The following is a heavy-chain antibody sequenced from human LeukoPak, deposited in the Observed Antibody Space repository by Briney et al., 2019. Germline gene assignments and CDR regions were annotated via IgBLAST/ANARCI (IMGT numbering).Heavy chain of an antibody. V-gene: IGHV3-23*01. CDR1: GITFSFNA. CDR2: ISGSGGST. Sequence: GGSLRLSCAASGITFSFNAMSWVRQAPGKGLEWVSAISGSGGSTYYADSVKGRFTISRDNSKNTLYLQMNSLRAEDTAVYYCAKVGYSSGWFRGNYYFDYWGQGTLVTVSS. J-gene: IGHJ4*02. D-gene: IGHD6-19*01. CDR3: AKVGYSSGWFRGNYYFDY.